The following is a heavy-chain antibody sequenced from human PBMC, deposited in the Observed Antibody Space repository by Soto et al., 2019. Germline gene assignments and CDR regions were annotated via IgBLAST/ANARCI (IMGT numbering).Heavy chain of an antibody. CDR2: IIPIFGTA. CDR3: ARDGALGENYYYYGMDV. CDR1: GGTFSSYA. D-gene: IGHD3-16*01. Sequence: SVKVSCKASGGTFSSYAISWVRRAPGQGLEWMGGIIPIFGTANYAQKFQGRVTMTTDTSTSTAYMELRSLRSDDTAVYYCARDGALGENYYYYGMDVWGQGTTVTVSS. V-gene: IGHV1-69*05. J-gene: IGHJ6*02.